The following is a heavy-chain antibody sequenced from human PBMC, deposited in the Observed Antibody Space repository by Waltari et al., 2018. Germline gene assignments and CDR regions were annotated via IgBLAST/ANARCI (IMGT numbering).Heavy chain of an antibody. J-gene: IGHJ5*02. CDR1: GYTFTGYY. V-gene: IGHV1-2*02. D-gene: IGHD1-20*01. CDR2: INPNSGGT. CDR3: ARAYNWNPSRTTQFDP. Sequence: QVQLVQSGAEVKKPGASVKVSCKASGYTFTGYYMHWVQQAPGQGLEWMGWINPNSGGTNYAQKFQGRVTMTRDTSISTAYMELSRLRSDDTAVYYCARAYNWNPSRTTQFDPWGQGTLVTVSS.